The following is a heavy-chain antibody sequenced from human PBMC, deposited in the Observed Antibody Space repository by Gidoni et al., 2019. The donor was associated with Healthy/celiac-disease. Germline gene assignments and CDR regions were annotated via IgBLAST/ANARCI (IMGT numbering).Heavy chain of an antibody. CDR1: GGTVSSYA. CDR2: IIPIFGTA. Sequence: QVQLVQSGAGVKKPGSSVKVCCKASGGTVSSYAISWVRQAPGPGLEWMGGIIPIFGTANYAQKFQGRVTITADESTSTAYMELSSLSSEDTAVYSCARWTFWSGYSFFDYWGQGTLVTVSS. D-gene: IGHD3-3*01. J-gene: IGHJ4*02. V-gene: IGHV1-69*01. CDR3: ARWTFWSGYSFFDY.